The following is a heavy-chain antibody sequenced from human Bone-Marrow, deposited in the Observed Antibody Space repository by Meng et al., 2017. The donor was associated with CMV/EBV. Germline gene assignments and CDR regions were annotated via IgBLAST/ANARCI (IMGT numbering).Heavy chain of an antibody. V-gene: IGHV1-69*05. D-gene: IGHD2-21*01. Sequence: SVKVSCKASGGIFSSYAISWVRQAPGQGLEWMGGIRYMFGTVNYAQKFQGRVTITTDESTTTAYMELSSLRSEDTGVYYCASRLYVVSARHYYYYYVMDVWGQGTTVTVSS. CDR3: ASRLYVVSARHYYYYYVMDV. CDR1: GGIFSSYA. CDR2: IRYMFGTV. J-gene: IGHJ6*02.